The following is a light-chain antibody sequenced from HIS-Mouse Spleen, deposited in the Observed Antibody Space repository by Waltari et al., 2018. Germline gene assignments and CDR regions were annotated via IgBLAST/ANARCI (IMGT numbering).Light chain of an antibody. CDR1: SSDVGSYNL. CDR3: CSYAGSSTWV. CDR2: EGS. Sequence: QSALTQPASVSGSPGQSITISCTGTSSDVGSYNLVHWYQHHPGKAPKLMIYEGSKRPSGFSNRFSGSKSGNTASLTISGLQAEDEADYYCCSYAGSSTWVFGGGTKLTVL. J-gene: IGLJ3*02. V-gene: IGLV2-23*01.